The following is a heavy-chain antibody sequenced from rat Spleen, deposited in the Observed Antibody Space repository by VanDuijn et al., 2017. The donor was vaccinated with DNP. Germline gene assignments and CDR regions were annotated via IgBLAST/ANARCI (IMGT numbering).Heavy chain of an antibody. CDR1: GYSITTNY. D-gene: IGHD1-3*01. V-gene: IGHV3-1*01. CDR3: ASLWTLTY. Sequence: EVQLQESGPGLVKPSQSLSLTCSVTGYSITTNYWAWIRKFPGNKMELMGYISYSGVSGYNPSLKSRISITRDTSKNQFFLQLESVTTEDTATYYCASLWTLTYWGQGTLVTVSS. J-gene: IGHJ3*01. CDR2: ISYSGVS.